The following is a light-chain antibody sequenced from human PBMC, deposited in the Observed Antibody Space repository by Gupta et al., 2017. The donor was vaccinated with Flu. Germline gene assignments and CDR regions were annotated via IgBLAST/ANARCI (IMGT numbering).Light chain of an antibody. CDR2: EVS. V-gene: IGLV2-8*01. CDR1: SGAVGAVNY. Sequence: VIISCTATSGAVGAVNYVSWYQQDPVKAPKLLIYEVSSRPSGVPDRFSGAKSGNTASLTASGLQAEEEADYYCSSYAGSNNFKVFGGGTKLTVL. CDR3: SSYAGSNNFKV. J-gene: IGLJ3*02.